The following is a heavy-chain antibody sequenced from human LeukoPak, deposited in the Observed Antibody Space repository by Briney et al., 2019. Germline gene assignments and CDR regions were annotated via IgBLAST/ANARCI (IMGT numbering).Heavy chain of an antibody. D-gene: IGHD5-18*01. CDR3: AKDGRGYSYGSDY. V-gene: IGHV3-30*02. CDR1: GFTFSSYG. Sequence: PGGSLRLSCAASGFTFSSYGMHWVRQAPGKGLEWVAFIRYDGSNKYYADSVKGRFTISRDNSKNTLYLQMNSLRAEDTVVYYCAKDGRGYSYGSDYWGQGTLVTVSS. J-gene: IGHJ4*02. CDR2: IRYDGSNK.